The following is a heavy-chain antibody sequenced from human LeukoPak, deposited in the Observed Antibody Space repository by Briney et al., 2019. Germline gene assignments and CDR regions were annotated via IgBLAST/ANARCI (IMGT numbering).Heavy chain of an antibody. Sequence: SETLSLTCAVYGGSFSGYYWSWIRQPPGKGLEWIGEINHSGSTNYNPSLKSRVTISVDTSKNQFSLKLSSVTAADTAVYYCASTEADVDTAMANDAFDIWGQGTMVTVSS. D-gene: IGHD5-18*01. CDR2: INHSGST. V-gene: IGHV4-34*01. CDR3: ASTEADVDTAMANDAFDI. CDR1: GGSFSGYY. J-gene: IGHJ3*02.